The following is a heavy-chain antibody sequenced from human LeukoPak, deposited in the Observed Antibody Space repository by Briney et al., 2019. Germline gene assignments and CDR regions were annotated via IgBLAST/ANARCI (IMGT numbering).Heavy chain of an antibody. CDR2: ISASGGST. CDR1: GFTFSSYA. D-gene: IGHD5-12*01. CDR3: AKSPVATIRFCHP. Sequence: GGSLRLSCAASGFTFSSYAMSWVRQAPGKGLEWVSAISASGGSTYYADSVKGRFTISRDNSQNTLYLQMNSLRAEDTAVYYCAKSPVATIRFCHPWGQGTLVTVSS. J-gene: IGHJ5*02. V-gene: IGHV3-23*01.